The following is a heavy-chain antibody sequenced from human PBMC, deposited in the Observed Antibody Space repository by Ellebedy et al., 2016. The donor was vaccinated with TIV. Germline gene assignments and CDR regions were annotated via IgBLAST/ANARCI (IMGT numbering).Heavy chain of an antibody. V-gene: IGHV1-69*10. CDR3: ASADSSGYVVDY. D-gene: IGHD3-22*01. CDR2: INTYHGNT. CDR1: GGTFSSYV. J-gene: IGHJ4*02. Sequence: SVKVSXXASGGTFSSYVISWVRQAPGQGLEWMGWINTYHGNTNYAQKFQGRVTITADKSTSTAYMELSSLRSEDTAVYYCASADSSGYVVDYWGQGTLVTVSS.